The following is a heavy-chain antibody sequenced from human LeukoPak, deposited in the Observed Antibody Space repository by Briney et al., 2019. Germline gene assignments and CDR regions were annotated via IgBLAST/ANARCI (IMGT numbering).Heavy chain of an antibody. J-gene: IGHJ4*02. Sequence: VASVKVSCKASGYTFTNYTINWVRLDPGRGLEWMGWTDTNTGNPTYAQGFTGRFVFSLDTSVTTTFLQITSLKAEDTAVYFCTRGRDTTGYFVYWGQGTLVTVSS. V-gene: IGHV7-4-1*02. CDR1: GYTFTNYT. CDR2: TDTNTGNP. D-gene: IGHD3-22*01. CDR3: TRGRDTTGYFVY.